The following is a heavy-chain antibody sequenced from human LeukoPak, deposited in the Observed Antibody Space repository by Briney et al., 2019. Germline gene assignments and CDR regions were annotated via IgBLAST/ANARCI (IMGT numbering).Heavy chain of an antibody. J-gene: IGHJ4*02. CDR2: VYPADSDT. V-gene: IGHV5-51*01. Sequence: GESLKISCKGSGYSFTNYWIAWVRQMPGKGLEWMGVVYPADSDTRYSPSFRGQVSISADKSMNTAYLQWSVLKASDTAMYYCARRNFDPSGSASLDYWGQGTLVTVSS. CDR3: ARRNFDPSGSASLDY. CDR1: GYSFTNYW. D-gene: IGHD3-22*01.